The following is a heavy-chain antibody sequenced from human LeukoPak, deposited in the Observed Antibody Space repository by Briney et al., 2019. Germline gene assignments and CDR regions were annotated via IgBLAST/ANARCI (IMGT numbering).Heavy chain of an antibody. V-gene: IGHV3-48*04. CDR3: ARRGGGVQLWSLDY. CDR2: ISSSSSTI. D-gene: IGHD5-18*01. J-gene: IGHJ4*02. CDR1: GFTFSSYS. Sequence: GGSLRLSCAASGFTFSSYSMNWVRQAPGKGLEWVSYISSSSSTIYYADSVKGRFTISRDNAKNSLYLQMNSLRAEDAAVYYCARRGGGVQLWSLDYWGQGTLATVSS.